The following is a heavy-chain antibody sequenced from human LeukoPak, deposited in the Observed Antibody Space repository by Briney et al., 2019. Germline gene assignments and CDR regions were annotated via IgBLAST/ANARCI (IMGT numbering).Heavy chain of an antibody. CDR3: ARVENRQDAFDI. J-gene: IGHJ3*02. V-gene: IGHV1-2*02. CDR1: GYTFTGYY. D-gene: IGHD1-1*01. CDR2: INPNSGGT. Sequence: ASVKVSCKASGYTFTGYYMHWVRQAPGQGLEWMGWINPNSGGTNYAQKFQGRVTMTRDTSISTAYMELSRLRSDDTAVYYCARVENRQDAFDIWGQGTMVTVSS.